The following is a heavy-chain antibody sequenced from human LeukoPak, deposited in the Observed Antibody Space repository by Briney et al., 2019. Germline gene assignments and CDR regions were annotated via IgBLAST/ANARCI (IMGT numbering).Heavy chain of an antibody. CDR3: ARRIAAAGTPYYFDY. V-gene: IGHV4-59*01. D-gene: IGHD6-13*01. CDR1: GGSISSYY. J-gene: IGHJ4*02. Sequence: PSETLSLTCTVSGGSISSYYWSWIRQPPGKGLEWIGYIYYSGSTNYNPSLKSRVTISVDTSKNQFSLKLSSVTAADTAVYYCARRIAAAGTPYYFDYWGQGTLVTVSS. CDR2: IYYSGST.